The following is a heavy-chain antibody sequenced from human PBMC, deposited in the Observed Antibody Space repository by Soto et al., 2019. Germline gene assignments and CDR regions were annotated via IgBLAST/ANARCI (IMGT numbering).Heavy chain of an antibody. V-gene: IGHV1-2*04. CDR1: GYTFTGYY. J-gene: IGHJ4*02. CDR3: ARLRLRCSGGSCYEYYSDY. D-gene: IGHD2-15*01. CDR2: INPNSGGT. Sequence: ASVKVSCKASGYTFTGYYMHWVRQAPGQGLEWMGWINPNSGGTNYAQKFQGWVTMTRDTSISTAYMELSRLRSDDTAVYYCARLRLRCSGGSCYEYYSDYWHQATLVTV.